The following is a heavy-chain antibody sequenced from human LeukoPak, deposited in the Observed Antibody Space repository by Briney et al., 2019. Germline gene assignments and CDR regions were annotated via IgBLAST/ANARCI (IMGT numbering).Heavy chain of an antibody. V-gene: IGHV3-33*01. CDR3: ARDPGVRWLVGFDY. Sequence: GGSLRLSCAASGFTFSTYRVHWVRQAPGKGLEWVADIWYDGSNKYYEDSVKGRFTISRDNSKNTLYLQMNSLRAEDTAVYYCARDPGVRWLVGFDYWGQGTLVTVSS. CDR2: IWYDGSNK. J-gene: IGHJ4*02. D-gene: IGHD6-19*01. CDR1: GFTFSTYR.